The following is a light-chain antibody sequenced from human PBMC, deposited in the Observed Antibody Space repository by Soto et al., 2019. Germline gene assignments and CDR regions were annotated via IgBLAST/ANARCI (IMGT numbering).Light chain of an antibody. CDR1: QSVSSS. J-gene: IGKJ1*01. CDR2: GAS. Sequence: EIVMTQSPATLSVSPGERATLSCRASQSVSSSLAWYQQKPGQAPRLLIYGASTRATGIPARFSGSGSGTVFTLIISSLQSEDFAVYYCQQYNNWWTFGQGTKVEIK. V-gene: IGKV3-15*01. CDR3: QQYNNWWT.